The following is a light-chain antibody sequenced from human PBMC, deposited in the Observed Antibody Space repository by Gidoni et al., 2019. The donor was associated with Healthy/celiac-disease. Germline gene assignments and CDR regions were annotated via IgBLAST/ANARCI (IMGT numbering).Light chain of an antibody. V-gene: IGKV4-1*01. Sequence: DIVMTQSPDSLAVSLGERATINCKSSQSVLYSSNNKNYLAWYQQKPGQPPKLLIYWASTRKSGVPDRFSGSGSGTDFTLTISSLQAEDVAVYYCQQYYSTPYTFGQGTKVEIK. CDR2: WAS. CDR3: QQYYSTPYT. J-gene: IGKJ2*01. CDR1: QSVLYSSNNKNY.